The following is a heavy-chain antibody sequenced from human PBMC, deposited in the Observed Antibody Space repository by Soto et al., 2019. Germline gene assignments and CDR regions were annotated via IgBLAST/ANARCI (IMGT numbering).Heavy chain of an antibody. D-gene: IGHD3-9*01. V-gene: IGHV4-59*01. Sequence: PSETLSLTCTVSGGSISSYYGSWIRQPPGKGLEGIGYIYYSGSTNYNPSLKSRVTISVDTSKNQFSLKLSSVTAADTAVYYCARVVAFYSDILTGYHPTIGIDVSGQGTTVTVSS. CDR1: GGSISSYY. CDR2: IYYSGST. CDR3: ARVVAFYSDILTGYHPTIGIDV. J-gene: IGHJ6*02.